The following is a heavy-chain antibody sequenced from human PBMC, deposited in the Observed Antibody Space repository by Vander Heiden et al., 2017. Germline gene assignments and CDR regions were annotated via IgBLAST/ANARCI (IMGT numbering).Heavy chain of an antibody. CDR1: GFTFSSYS. D-gene: IGHD1-26*01. V-gene: IGHV3-48*01. Sequence: EVQVVDSGGGLVQPGASLRLSCPASGFTFSSYSRNWVRQAPGKGLEWVSYIGTSSSNIYYADSVKGRFTISRDNAKNSLYLQMNSLRAEDTAVYYCARRVVGAPRAFDIWGQGTMVTVSS. J-gene: IGHJ3*02. CDR3: ARRVVGAPRAFDI. CDR2: IGTSSSNI.